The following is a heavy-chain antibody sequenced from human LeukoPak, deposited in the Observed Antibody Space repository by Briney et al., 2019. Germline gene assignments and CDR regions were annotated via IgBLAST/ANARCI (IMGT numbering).Heavy chain of an antibody. CDR3: ARGRGYDYVWGSHRQYYFDY. CDR1: GYTFTSSD. V-gene: IGHV1-8*01. CDR2: MNTHSGST. Sequence: ASVKVSCKASGYTFTSSDINWVRQAPGQGLEWMGWMNTHSGSTGYAQKFRGRVTMTGNPSISTAYMELSSLTSEDTAVYYCARGRGYDYVWGSHRQYYFDYWGQGTLVTVSS. D-gene: IGHD3-16*02. J-gene: IGHJ4*02.